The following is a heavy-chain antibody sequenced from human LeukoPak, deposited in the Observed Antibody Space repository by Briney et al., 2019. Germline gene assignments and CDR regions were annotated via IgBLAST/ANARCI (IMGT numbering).Heavy chain of an antibody. CDR3: AREDAPALDV. J-gene: IGHJ6*04. V-gene: IGHV3-48*03. CDR2: ISSSGRTK. Sequence: GGSLRLSCAASGFTFSSYEMNWVRQAPGKGLEWVSYISSSGRTKYYADSVKGRFTISRDNAKNSLYLQMNSLRAEDTAVYYCAREDAPALDVWGKGTTVTISS. D-gene: IGHD2-8*01. CDR1: GFTFSSYE.